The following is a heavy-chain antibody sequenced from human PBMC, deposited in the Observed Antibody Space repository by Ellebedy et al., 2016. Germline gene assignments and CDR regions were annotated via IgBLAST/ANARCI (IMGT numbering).Heavy chain of an antibody. Sequence: GGSLRLSCEASGFTFSGHTLNWVRQVPGKGLQWVSSITTDLKYTNYTESVRGRFTISRDNAKNSLSLQMDSLRAEDTAIYYCVRDRGEGGLLSFFDFWGQGIQVTVSP. CDR2: ITTDLKYT. J-gene: IGHJ4*01. CDR1: GFTFSGHT. D-gene: IGHD2-21*02. CDR3: VRDRGEGGLLSFFDF. V-gene: IGHV3-21*01.